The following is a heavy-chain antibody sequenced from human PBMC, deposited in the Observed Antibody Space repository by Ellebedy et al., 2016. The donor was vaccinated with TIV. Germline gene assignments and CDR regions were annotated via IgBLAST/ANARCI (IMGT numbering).Heavy chain of an antibody. CDR2: IIPIFGTA. CDR3: ATVEYSSPRGYWYFDL. J-gene: IGHJ2*01. CDR1: RGTFSSYA. V-gene: IGHV1-69*13. Sequence: SVKVSCXASRGTFSSYAISWVRQAPGQGLEWMGGIIPIFGTANYAQKFQGRVTITADESTSTAYMELSSLRSEDTAVYYCATVEYSSPRGYWYFDLWGRGTLVTVSS. D-gene: IGHD6-6*01.